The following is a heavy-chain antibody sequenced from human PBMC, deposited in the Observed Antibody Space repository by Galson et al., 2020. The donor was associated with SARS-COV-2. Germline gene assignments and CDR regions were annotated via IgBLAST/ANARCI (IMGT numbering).Heavy chain of an antibody. D-gene: IGHD4-17*01. Sequence: GESLKISCVVSGFTFKKYWMSWVRQAPGKGLEWVANIKHDGSETHYVDSVKGRFTISRDNAENSLFLQMNSLRAEDTAVYYCAKDRYGDYGWYFDLWGRGTLVTVSS. CDR1: GFTFKKYW. CDR3: AKDRYGDYGWYFDL. J-gene: IGHJ2*01. CDR2: IKHDGSET. V-gene: IGHV3-7*01.